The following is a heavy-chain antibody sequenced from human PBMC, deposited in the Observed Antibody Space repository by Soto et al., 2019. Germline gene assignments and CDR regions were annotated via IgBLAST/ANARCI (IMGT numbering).Heavy chain of an antibody. CDR3: ARGQEGVVATH. Sequence: QVQLQQWGAGLLKPSETLSLNCAVNGGSLSGYYWSWIRQPPGKGLEWIGEIKDGGRTNYSPSLKRXXAXSXATSNNQFALRLYSVTAADTGVYYCARGQEGVVATHWDQGTLVTVSS. V-gene: IGHV4-34*01. J-gene: IGHJ4*02. CDR2: IKDGGRT. D-gene: IGHD5-12*01. CDR1: GGSLSGYY.